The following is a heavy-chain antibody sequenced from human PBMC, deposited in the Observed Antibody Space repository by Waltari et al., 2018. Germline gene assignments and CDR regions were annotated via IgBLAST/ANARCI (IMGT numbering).Heavy chain of an antibody. CDR1: GFIFSTYW. CDR2: INSDGSST. V-gene: IGHV3-74*01. J-gene: IGHJ4*02. D-gene: IGHD6-13*01. Sequence: EVQLVESGGGLVQPGGSLRLSCVASGFIFSTYWMDWVRQAPGKGLGWVSRINSDGSSTTDADSVKGRFTISRDNAKNTLYLHMSSLRAEDTAVYYCVRENIAAAGLESWGQGTLVTVSS. CDR3: VRENIAAAGLES.